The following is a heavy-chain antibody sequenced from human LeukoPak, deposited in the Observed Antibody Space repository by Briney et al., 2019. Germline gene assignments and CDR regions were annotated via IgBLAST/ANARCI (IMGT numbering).Heavy chain of an antibody. CDR3: ARGGLEWLSY. J-gene: IGHJ4*02. V-gene: IGHV3-48*02. CDR1: GFNFRTYS. Sequence: GSLRLSCAASGFNFRTYSMNWVRQAPGKGLEWVSYISSGSSTIYYAHSLKGRFTISRDNAKNSLYLQMNSLRDEDTAVYYCARGGLEWLSYWGQGTLVTVSS. CDR2: ISSGSSTI. D-gene: IGHD6-19*01.